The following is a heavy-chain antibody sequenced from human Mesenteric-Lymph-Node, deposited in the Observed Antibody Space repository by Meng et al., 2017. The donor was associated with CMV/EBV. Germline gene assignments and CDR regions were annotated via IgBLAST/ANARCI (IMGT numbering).Heavy chain of an antibody. CDR3: AKDPLGSSTTWG. D-gene: IGHD2-2*01. Sequence: GESLKISCAASGFTFSGYGMHWVRQAPGKGLEWVAFIRYDGGNKYYADSVKGRFTISRDNSKNTLYLQMNSLITEDTAVYYCAKDPLGSSTTWGWGQGTLVTVSS. V-gene: IGHV3-30*02. CDR1: GFTFSGYG. CDR2: IRYDGGNK. J-gene: IGHJ4*02.